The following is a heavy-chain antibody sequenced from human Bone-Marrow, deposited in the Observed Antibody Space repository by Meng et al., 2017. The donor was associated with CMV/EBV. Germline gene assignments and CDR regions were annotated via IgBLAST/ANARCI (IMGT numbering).Heavy chain of an antibody. Sequence: GSYLLCVRQAPGQVREWRGWVHPDSGDTSYAQIFQGRVTLSGDTPIATSYMELSRMQSDDTAMYYCARGGVAIKWFREETPSDYFDPWGQGTLVTVSS. CDR3: ARGGVAIKWFREETPSDYFDP. CDR1: GSY. J-gene: IGHJ5*02. CDR2: VHPDSGDT. V-gene: IGHV1-2*02. D-gene: IGHD3-10*01.